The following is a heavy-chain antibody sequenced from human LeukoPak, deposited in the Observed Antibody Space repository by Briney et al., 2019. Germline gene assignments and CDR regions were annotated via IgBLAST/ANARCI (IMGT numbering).Heavy chain of an antibody. D-gene: IGHD5-24*01. CDR1: GGSISSYY. CDR2: IYYSGST. V-gene: IGHV4-59*08. Sequence: SETLSLTCTVSGGSISSYYWSWIRQPPGKGLEWIEYIYYSGSTNYNPSLKSRVTISVDTSKNQFSLKLSSVTAADTAVYYCARLRDGYNYVFDYWAREPWSPSPQ. J-gene: IGHJ4*02. CDR3: ARLRDGYNYVFDY.